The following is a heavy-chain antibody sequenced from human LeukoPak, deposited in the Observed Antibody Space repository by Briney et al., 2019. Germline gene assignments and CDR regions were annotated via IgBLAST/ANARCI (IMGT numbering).Heavy chain of an antibody. D-gene: IGHD5-18*01. CDR2: ISSSSSYI. J-gene: IGHJ4*02. Sequence: GGSLRLSCEASGFTFPYGMSWVRQPPAKGLVGVSSISSSSSYIYYADSVKGRFTISRDNAKDSLYLQMNSLRAEDTAVYYCARNPRGYSYANYPNWGQGTLVTVSS. CDR3: ARNPRGYSYANYPN. CDR1: GFTFPYG. V-gene: IGHV3-21*01.